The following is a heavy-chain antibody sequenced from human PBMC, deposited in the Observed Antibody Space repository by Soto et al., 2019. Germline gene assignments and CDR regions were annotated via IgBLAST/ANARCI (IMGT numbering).Heavy chain of an antibody. V-gene: IGHV4-59*01. CDR1: GDSIRSYY. CDR2: IYYSGYT. Sequence: SETLSLTRTVSGDSIRSYYWSWIRQPPGKGLEWIGYIYYSGYTSYNPSPKSRVTISVDTSKNQFSLKLHSVTAADTAVYYCARCFSGNYPSRPEEQYYFDSWGQGTLVTVS. CDR3: ARCFSGNYPSRPEEQYYFDS. J-gene: IGHJ4*02. D-gene: IGHD1-26*01.